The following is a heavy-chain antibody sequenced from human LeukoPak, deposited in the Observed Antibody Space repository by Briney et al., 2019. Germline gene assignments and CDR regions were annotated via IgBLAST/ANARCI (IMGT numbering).Heavy chain of an antibody. Sequence: PGRSLRLSCAASGFTFSSYAMHWVRQAPGKGLEWVAVISYDGSNKYYADSVKGRFTISRDNSKNTLYLQMNNLRAEDTALYYCARGPPMYSYGSSDYHYDYFNYWGQGTLVTVSS. V-gene: IGHV3-30*04. CDR3: ARGPPMYSYGSSDYHYDYFNY. CDR2: ISYDGSNK. CDR1: GFTFSSYA. D-gene: IGHD3-22*01. J-gene: IGHJ4*02.